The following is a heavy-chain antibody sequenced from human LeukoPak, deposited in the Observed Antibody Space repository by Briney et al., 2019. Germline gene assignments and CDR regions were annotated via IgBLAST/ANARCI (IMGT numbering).Heavy chain of an antibody. V-gene: IGHV3-21*01. J-gene: IGHJ3*02. CDR1: GFTFSSYS. CDR3: ARDPYSSGWYKDAFDI. Sequence: GGSLRLSCAASGFTFSSYSMNWVRQAPGKGLEWVSSISGSSSYINYADSVKGRFTISRDSAQNSLFLQLNSLRAEDTAVYYCARDPYSSGWYKDAFDIWGQGTMVTVSS. D-gene: IGHD6-19*01. CDR2: ISGSSSYI.